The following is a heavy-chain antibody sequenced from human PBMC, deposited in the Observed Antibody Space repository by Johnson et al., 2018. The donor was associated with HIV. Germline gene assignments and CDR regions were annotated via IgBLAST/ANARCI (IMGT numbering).Heavy chain of an antibody. J-gene: IGHJ3*02. CDR2: ISYDGSNK. Sequence: QVQLVESGGGVVQPGRSLRLSCAASGFTFSSYAMHWVRQAPGKGLEWVAVISYDGSNKYYADSVKGRFTISRDNSKNTLYLQMNSLRAEDTAVYYCAKLPVLYGDFDDAFNIWGQGTMVTVSS. CDR3: AKLPVLYGDFDDAFNI. V-gene: IGHV3-30*18. CDR1: GFTFSSYA. D-gene: IGHD4-17*01.